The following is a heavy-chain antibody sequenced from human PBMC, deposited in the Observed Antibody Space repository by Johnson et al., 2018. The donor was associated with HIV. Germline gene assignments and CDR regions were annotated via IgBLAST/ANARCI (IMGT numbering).Heavy chain of an antibody. V-gene: IGHV3-30-3*01. J-gene: IGHJ3*02. CDR1: GFTFSSYA. CDR2: ISYDGSNK. CDR3: ARESITMVVVVTHDAFDI. Sequence: VQLVESVGGVVQPGRSLRLSCAASGFTFSSYAMHWVRQAPGKGLEWVAVISYDGSNKYYADSVKGRFTISRDNSKNTLYLQMNSLRAEDTAVYYCARESITMVVVVTHDAFDIWGQGTMVTVSS. D-gene: IGHD3-22*01.